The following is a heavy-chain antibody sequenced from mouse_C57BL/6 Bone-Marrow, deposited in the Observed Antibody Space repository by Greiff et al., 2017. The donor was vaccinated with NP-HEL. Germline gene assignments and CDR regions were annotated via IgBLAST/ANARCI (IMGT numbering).Heavy chain of an antibody. Sequence: QVQLQQSGPELVKPGASVKISCKASGYTFTDYYINWVKQRPGQGLEWIGWIFPGSGSTYYNEKFKGKATLTVDKSSSTAYMLLSSLTSEDSAVYFCARRDYYGSTRYYAMDYWGQGTSVTVSS. V-gene: IGHV1-75*01. D-gene: IGHD1-1*01. CDR1: GYTFTDYY. CDR2: IFPGSGST. J-gene: IGHJ4*01. CDR3: ARRDYYGSTRYYAMDY.